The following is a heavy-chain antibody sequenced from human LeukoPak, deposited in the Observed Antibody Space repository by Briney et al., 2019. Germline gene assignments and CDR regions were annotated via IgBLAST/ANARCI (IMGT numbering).Heavy chain of an antibody. D-gene: IGHD4-17*01. Sequence: GGSLRLSCAASGFTFSGYAMSWVRQAPGKGLEWVPSISSSSSYIYYADSVKGRFTISRDNAKNSLYLQMNSLRAEDTAVYYCARAQHSYGDYGYWGQGTLVTVSS. CDR1: GFTFSGYA. J-gene: IGHJ4*02. CDR3: ARAQHSYGDYGY. V-gene: IGHV3-21*01. CDR2: ISSSSSYI.